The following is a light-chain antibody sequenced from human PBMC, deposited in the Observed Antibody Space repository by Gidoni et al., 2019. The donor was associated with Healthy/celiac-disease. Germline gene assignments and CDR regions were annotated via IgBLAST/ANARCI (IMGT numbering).Light chain of an antibody. CDR1: QSVSSSY. CDR2: GAS. V-gene: IGKV3-20*01. J-gene: IGKJ4*01. CDR3: QQYGSSPHT. Sequence: EIVLTQSPGTLSLSPGERATLSCRASQSVSSSYLAWYQQKPGQAPRLLIYGASSRATGIPDRCSGSGSGTDFTLTISRLEPEDFAVYYCQQYGSSPHTFXGXTKVXIK.